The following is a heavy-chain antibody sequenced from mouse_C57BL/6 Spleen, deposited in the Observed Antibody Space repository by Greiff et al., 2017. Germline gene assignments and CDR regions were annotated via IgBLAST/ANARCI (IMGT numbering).Heavy chain of an antibody. D-gene: IGHD2-4*01. CDR2: ISSGGSYT. V-gene: IGHV5-6*01. J-gene: IGHJ3*01. CDR1: GFTFSSYG. CDR3: ARHEGGDYQSSFAY. Sequence: EVKLVESGGDLVKPGGSLKLSCAASGFTFSSYGMSWVRQTPDKRLEWVATISSGGSYTYYPDSVQGRFTISRDNAKNTLYLQMSRLKSEDTAMYYCARHEGGDYQSSFAYWGQGTLVTVSA.